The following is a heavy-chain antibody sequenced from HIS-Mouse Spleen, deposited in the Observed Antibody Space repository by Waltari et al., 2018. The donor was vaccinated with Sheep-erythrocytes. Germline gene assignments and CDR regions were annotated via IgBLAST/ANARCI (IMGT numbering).Heavy chain of an antibody. CDR3: ARGLAVAARGYFDY. CDR2: ISYDGSNK. V-gene: IGHV3-30-3*01. D-gene: IGHD6-6*01. J-gene: IGHJ4*02. Sequence: AVISYDGSNKYYADSVKGRLTISRDNSKNTLYLQMNSLRAEDTAVYYCARGLAVAARGYFDYWGQGTLVTVSS.